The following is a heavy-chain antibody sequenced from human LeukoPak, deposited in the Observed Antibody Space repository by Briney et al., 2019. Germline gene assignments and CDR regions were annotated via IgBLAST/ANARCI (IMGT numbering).Heavy chain of an antibody. CDR3: ARRRYYDSTGFLD. J-gene: IGHJ1*01. CDR1: GGSISSYY. Sequence: SETLSLTCTVSGGSISSYYWSWIRQPPGKGLEWIGYIYYSGSTNYNPSLKSRVTISLDTSKNQFSLKLRSVTAADTAVYFCARRRYYDSTGFLDWGQGTLVSVSS. V-gene: IGHV4-59*08. D-gene: IGHD3-22*01. CDR2: IYYSGST.